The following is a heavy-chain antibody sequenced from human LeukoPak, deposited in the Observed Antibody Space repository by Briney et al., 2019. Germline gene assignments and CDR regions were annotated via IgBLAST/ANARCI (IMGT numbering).Heavy chain of an antibody. CDR3: ARHRYSYGIYFDY. J-gene: IGHJ4*02. V-gene: IGHV4-34*01. Sequence: KSSETLSLTCAVYGGSFSGYYWSWIRQPPGKGLEWIGEINHSGSTNYNPSLKSRVTISVDTSKNQFSLKLSSVTAADTAVYYCARHRYSYGIYFDYWGQGTLVTVSS. D-gene: IGHD5-18*01. CDR1: GGSFSGYY. CDR2: INHSGST.